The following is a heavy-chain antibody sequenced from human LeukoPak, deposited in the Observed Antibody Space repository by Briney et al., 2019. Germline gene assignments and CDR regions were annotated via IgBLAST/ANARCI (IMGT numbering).Heavy chain of an antibody. Sequence: SGTLSLTCAVSGGSISSSNWWSWVRQPPGKGLEWIGSIYYSGSTYYNPSLKSRVTILVDTSKNQFSLKLSSVTAADTAVYYCARYFWSGTTFDYWGQGTLVTVSS. CDR1: GGSISSSNW. CDR2: IYYSGST. V-gene: IGHV4-4*02. J-gene: IGHJ4*02. D-gene: IGHD3-3*01. CDR3: ARYFWSGTTFDY.